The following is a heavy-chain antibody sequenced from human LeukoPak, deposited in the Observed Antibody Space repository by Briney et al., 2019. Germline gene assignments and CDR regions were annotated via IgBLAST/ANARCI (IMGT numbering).Heavy chain of an antibody. D-gene: IGHD1-14*01. V-gene: IGHV3-30*04. J-gene: IGHJ4*02. CDR2: ISYDGSRT. Sequence: GGSLRLSCTASGFTFSNFAMHWGRQAPGTGLEWVAVISYDGSRTDYTVSVNGRFTISRDNSKNTLYLQMNSLRAEDTAVYYCARIPDNTGGGDYWGQGTLVTVSS. CDR1: GFTFSNFA. CDR3: ARIPDNTGGGDY.